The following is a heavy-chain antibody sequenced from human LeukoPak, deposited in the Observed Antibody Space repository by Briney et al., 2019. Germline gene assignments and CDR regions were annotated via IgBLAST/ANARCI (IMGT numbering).Heavy chain of an antibody. CDR1: GFTFSTYE. J-gene: IGHJ3*01. Sequence: GGSLRLSCAASGFTFSTYEMNWVRQAPGKGLEWVSFISSSGITYYADSVKGRFTTSRDNARNSLYLQMKSLRAEDTAVYYCTRGGNIGYNYNAFDVWGQGTMVAVSS. D-gene: IGHD3-22*01. CDR3: TRGGNIGYNYNAFDV. CDR2: ISSSGIT. V-gene: IGHV3-48*03.